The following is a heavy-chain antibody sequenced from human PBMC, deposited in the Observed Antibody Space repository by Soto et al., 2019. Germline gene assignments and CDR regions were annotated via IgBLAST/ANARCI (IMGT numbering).Heavy chain of an antibody. J-gene: IGHJ6*02. Sequence: QVQLVESGGGVVQPGRSLRLSCAASGFTFSSYGMHWVRQAPGKGLEWVAVISYDGSNKYYADSVKGRFTISRDNSKNTLYLQMNSLRAEDTAVYYCAKDAYYYDSSGYSDGYYYGMDVWDQGTTVTVSS. CDR3: AKDAYYYDSSGYSDGYYYGMDV. CDR1: GFTFSSYG. CDR2: ISYDGSNK. V-gene: IGHV3-30*18. D-gene: IGHD3-22*01.